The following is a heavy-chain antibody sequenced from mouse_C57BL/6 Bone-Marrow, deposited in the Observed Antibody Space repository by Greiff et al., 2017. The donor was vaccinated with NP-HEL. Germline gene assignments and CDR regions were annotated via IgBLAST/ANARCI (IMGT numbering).Heavy chain of an antibody. CDR1: GYTFTDYY. Sequence: VQLQQSGPELVKPGASVKISCKASGYTFTDYYMNWVKQSHGKSLEWIGDINPNNGGTSYNQKFKGKATLTVDKSSSTAYMELRSLTSEDSAVYYCALFGYYAMDYWGQGTSVTVSS. V-gene: IGHV1-26*01. CDR3: ALFGYYAMDY. J-gene: IGHJ4*01. D-gene: IGHD1-1*01. CDR2: INPNNGGT.